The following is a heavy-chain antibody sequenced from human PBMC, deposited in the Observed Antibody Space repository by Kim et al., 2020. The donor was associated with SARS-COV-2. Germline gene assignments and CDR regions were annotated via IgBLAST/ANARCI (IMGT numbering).Heavy chain of an antibody. Sequence: GGSLRLSCAASGFTFSSYGMHWVRQAPGKGLEWVAVISYDGSNKYYADSVKGRFTISRDNSKNTLYLQMNSLRAEDTAVYYCAKSEEHWNYVHYYYYMDVCGKGTTVTVSS. CDR1: GFTFSSYG. V-gene: IGHV3-30*18. J-gene: IGHJ6*03. CDR2: ISYDGSNK. CDR3: AKSEEHWNYVHYYYYMDV. D-gene: IGHD1-7*01.